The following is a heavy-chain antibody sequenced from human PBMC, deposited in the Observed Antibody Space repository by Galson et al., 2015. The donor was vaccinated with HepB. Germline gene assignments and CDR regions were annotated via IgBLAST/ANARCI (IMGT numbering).Heavy chain of an antibody. CDR3: ARWQDGYDLYFFDS. V-gene: IGHV4-4*02. J-gene: IGHJ4*02. Sequence: LSLTCVVPGDPINYTQWWSWIRQAPGKRLEWIGEVSHSGSTDYNPSLRSRVTTLVDRSKKHFSLKLNSVTAADTAVYYCARWQDGYDLYFFDSWGQGSLVTVSS. CDR2: VSHSGST. CDR1: GDPINYTQW. D-gene: IGHD5-24*01.